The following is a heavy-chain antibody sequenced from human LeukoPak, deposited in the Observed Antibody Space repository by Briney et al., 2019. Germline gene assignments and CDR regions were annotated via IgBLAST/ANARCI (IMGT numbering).Heavy chain of an antibody. Sequence: GGSLRLSCAASGFPLSSYSINWVRQAPGKGLEWVSYISSSGSAIYYVDSVKGRFTVSRDNAKNSLFLQMNSPRTEDTAVYYCVRVKGSYFDYWGQGALVTVSS. J-gene: IGHJ4*02. CDR1: GFPLSSYS. D-gene: IGHD2-15*01. V-gene: IGHV3-48*01. CDR2: ISSSGSAI. CDR3: VRVKGSYFDY.